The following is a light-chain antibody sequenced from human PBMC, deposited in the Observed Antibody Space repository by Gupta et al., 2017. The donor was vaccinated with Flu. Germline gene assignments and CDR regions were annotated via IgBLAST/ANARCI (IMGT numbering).Light chain of an antibody. J-gene: IGLJ2*01. CDR3: QSYDSLSASKL. Sequence: QSVLTQPPSVSAAAGQRVTISCTGGRSNLGAGYDVHWYLQTPGTVPKLLIFANNIRPSGVPDRFSGSRFGSSASLAITGPQPEDEGDYYCQSYDSLSASKLFGGGTKVTVL. CDR1: RSNLGAGYD. V-gene: IGLV1-40*01. CDR2: ANN.